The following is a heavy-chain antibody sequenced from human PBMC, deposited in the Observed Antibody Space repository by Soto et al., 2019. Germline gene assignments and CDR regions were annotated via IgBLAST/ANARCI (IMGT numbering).Heavy chain of an antibody. CDR3: ARHAYDFWSGHPNPRYYYGMDV. J-gene: IGHJ6*02. Sequence: GESLKISCEASGYNFINYWIAWVRHVPGKGLEWMGIIYPGDSDTRYSPSFQGQVTISVDKSISTAYLQWSSLKATDTAMYYCARHAYDFWSGHPNPRYYYGMDVWGQGTTVTVSS. CDR2: IYPGDSDT. CDR1: GYNFINYW. V-gene: IGHV5-51*01. D-gene: IGHD3-3*01.